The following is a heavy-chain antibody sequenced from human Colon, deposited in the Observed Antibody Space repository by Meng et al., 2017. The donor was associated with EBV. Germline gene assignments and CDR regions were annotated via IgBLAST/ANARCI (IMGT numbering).Heavy chain of an antibody. CDR1: GGSVSSGGYY. D-gene: IGHD6-19*01. CDR3: ARVSSGWDYFDY. Sequence: QLELAASGPVVVKPSQTLYLTCTVSGGSVSSGGYYWTWIRQHPGKGLEWFGHIYYSGSTFYNPSLKRRVIISIDTSKNQFSLNLRSVTAADTAVYYCARVSSGWDYFDYWGQGTLVTVSS. CDR2: IYYSGST. V-gene: IGHV4-31*03. J-gene: IGHJ4*02.